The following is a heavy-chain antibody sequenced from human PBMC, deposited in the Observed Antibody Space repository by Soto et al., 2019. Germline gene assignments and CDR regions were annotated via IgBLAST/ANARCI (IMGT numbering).Heavy chain of an antibody. J-gene: IGHJ6*02. V-gene: IGHV4-38-2*01. CDR2: IYHSGST. Sequence: SETLSLTCAVSGYSISSGYYWGFIRQPPGKGLEWIGSIYHSGSTYYNPSLKSRVTISVDTSKNQFSLKLSSVTAADTAVYYCARVLRYYDSSGYYGGDYYYYYGMDVWGQGTTVTVSS. CDR1: GYSISSGYY. CDR3: ARVLRYYDSSGYYGGDYYYYYGMDV. D-gene: IGHD3-22*01.